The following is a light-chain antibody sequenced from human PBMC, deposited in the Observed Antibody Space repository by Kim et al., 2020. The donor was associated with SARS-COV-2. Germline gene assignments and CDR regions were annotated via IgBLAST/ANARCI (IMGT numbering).Light chain of an antibody. CDR1: RLGDKY. V-gene: IGLV3-1*01. Sequence: VSPGQTASITCSGHRLGDKYAGWYQQKPGQSPVMVIYQDNTRPSGIPERFSGSNSGNTATLTISGTQAMDEADYYCQAWESNTVTFGGGTKVTVL. J-gene: IGLJ2*01. CDR2: QDN. CDR3: QAWESNTVT.